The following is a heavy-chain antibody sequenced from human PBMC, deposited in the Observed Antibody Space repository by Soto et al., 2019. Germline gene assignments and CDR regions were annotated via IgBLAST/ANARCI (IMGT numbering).Heavy chain of an antibody. CDR1: GGPFISYA. Sequence: SVKVSCKASGGPFISYASIWVRQAPGQGLEWMGGIIPIFGTANYAQKFQGRVTITADKSTSTAYMELSSLRSEDTAVYYCARTLYSYDTSGYYYYFDYWGQGTLVTVSS. CDR3: ARTLYSYDTSGYYYYFDY. CDR2: IIPIFGTA. D-gene: IGHD3-22*01. J-gene: IGHJ4*02. V-gene: IGHV1-69*06.